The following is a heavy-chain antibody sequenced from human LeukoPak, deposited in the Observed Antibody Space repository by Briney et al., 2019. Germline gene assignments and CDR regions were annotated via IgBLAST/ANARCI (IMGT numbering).Heavy chain of an antibody. CDR1: GFTFSSYW. J-gene: IGHJ6*02. CDR3: ARAVPDYFYGMDV. V-gene: IGHV3-7*03. Sequence: GGSLRLSCAVSGFTFSSYWMSWVRQAPGKGLEWVANIKQDGSEKYYVDPVKGRFTISRDNAKNSLYLQMNRLRADDTAVYYCARAVPDYFYGMDVWGQGTTVTVSS. CDR2: IKQDGSEK.